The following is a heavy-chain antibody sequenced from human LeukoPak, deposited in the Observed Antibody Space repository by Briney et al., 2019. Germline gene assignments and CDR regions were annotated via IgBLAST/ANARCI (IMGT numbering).Heavy chain of an antibody. Sequence: GGSLRLSCAASGFTFSSYSMNWVRQAPGKGLEWVSSISSSSSYIYYADSVKGRFTISRDNAKTSLYLQMNSLRAEDTAVYYCARGTGDSSSWYGYYYYYGMDVWGQGTTVTVSS. CDR1: GFTFSSYS. CDR2: ISSSSSYI. J-gene: IGHJ6*02. CDR3: ARGTGDSSSWYGYYYYYGMDV. V-gene: IGHV3-21*01. D-gene: IGHD6-13*01.